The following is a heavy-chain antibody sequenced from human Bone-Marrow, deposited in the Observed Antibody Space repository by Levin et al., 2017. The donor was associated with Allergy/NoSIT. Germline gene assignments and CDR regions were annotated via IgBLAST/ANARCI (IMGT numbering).Heavy chain of an antibody. CDR3: AKQIDSMIVVVAPFDY. J-gene: IGHJ4*02. CDR1: GFTFSSYA. Sequence: GASVKVSCAASGFTFSSYAMSWVRQAPGKGLEWVSAISGSGGSTYYADSVKGRFTISRDNSKNTLYLQMNSLRAEDTAVYYCAKQIDSMIVVVAPFDYWGQGTLVTVSS. V-gene: IGHV3-23*01. CDR2: ISGSGGST. D-gene: IGHD3-22*01.